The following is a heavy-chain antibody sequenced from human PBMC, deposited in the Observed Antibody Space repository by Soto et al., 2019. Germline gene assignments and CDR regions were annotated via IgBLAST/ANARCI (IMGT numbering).Heavy chain of an antibody. CDR1: GFTFSSYW. D-gene: IGHD2-15*01. J-gene: IGHJ6*02. Sequence: GGSLRLSCAASGFTFSSYWMHWVRQAPGKGLVWVSRINSDGSSTSYADSVKGRFTISRDNAKNTLYLQMNSLRAEDTAVYYCALGCSGGSCCSVVNDYYYYGMDVWGQGTTVTVSS. CDR2: INSDGSST. CDR3: ALGCSGGSCCSVVNDYYYYGMDV. V-gene: IGHV3-74*01.